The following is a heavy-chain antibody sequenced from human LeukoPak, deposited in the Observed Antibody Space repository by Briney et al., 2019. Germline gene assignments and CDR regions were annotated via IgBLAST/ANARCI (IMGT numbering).Heavy chain of an antibody. CDR1: GGTFSSYA. V-gene: IGHV1-69*04. CDR2: IIPILGIA. CDR3: ARDSGYYKAFDY. Sequence: ASVKVSCKASGGTFSSYAISWVRQAPGQGLEWMGRIIPILGIANYAQKFQGRVTITADKSTSTAYMELSSLRSEDTAVYYCARDSGYYKAFDYWGQGTLVTVSS. J-gene: IGHJ4*02. D-gene: IGHD3-3*01.